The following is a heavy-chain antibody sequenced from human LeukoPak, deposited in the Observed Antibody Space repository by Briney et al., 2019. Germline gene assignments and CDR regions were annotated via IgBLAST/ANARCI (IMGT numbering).Heavy chain of an antibody. CDR1: GFIFSNAW. CDR3: TTVDDTNCNLGY. D-gene: IGHD2/OR15-2a*01. J-gene: IGHJ4*02. CDR2: IKSKPNGETR. V-gene: IGHV3-15*01. Sequence: GESLKISCAASGFIFSNAWMTWVRQAPGKGLEWVGRIKSKPNGETRDYAAPVKGRFTISRDDSINTLYLQMNSLKTEDTAVYYCTTVDDTNCNLGYWGQGTLVTVSS.